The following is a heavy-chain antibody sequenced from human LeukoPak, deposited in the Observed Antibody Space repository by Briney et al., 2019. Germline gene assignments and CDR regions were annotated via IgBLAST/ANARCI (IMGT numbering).Heavy chain of an antibody. J-gene: IGHJ4*02. CDR1: GGSISTYY. CDR2: IYDSGST. V-gene: IGHV4-59*01. Sequence: PETLSLTCTVSGGSISTYYWSWIRQPPGKGLEWIGYIYDSGSTSYDPSLKSRVTISVDTSKNQFSLKLTSVTAADSAVYYCARAPVLYYFDFWGQGTLVTVSS. CDR3: ARAPVLYYFDF. D-gene: IGHD2/OR15-2a*01.